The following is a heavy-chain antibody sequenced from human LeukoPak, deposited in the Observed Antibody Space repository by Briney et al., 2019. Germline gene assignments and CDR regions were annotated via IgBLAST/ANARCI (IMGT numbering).Heavy chain of an antibody. Sequence: ASVKVSCKASGYTFTSYGISWVRQAPGQGLEWMGWISAYNGNTNYAQKLQGRVTMTTDTSTSTAYMELRSLRSDDTAVYYCXXXXXXXXXDSSGLVTSGAFDIWGQGTMVTVSS. CDR3: XXXXXXXXXDSSGLVTSGAFDI. J-gene: IGHJ3*02. CDR2: ISAYNGNT. V-gene: IGHV1-18*01. CDR1: GYTFTSYG. D-gene: IGHD3-22*01.